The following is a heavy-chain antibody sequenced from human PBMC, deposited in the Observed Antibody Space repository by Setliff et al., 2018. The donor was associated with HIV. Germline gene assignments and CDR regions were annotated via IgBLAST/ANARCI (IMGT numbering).Heavy chain of an antibody. V-gene: IGHV3-7*03. CDR3: ARDWNGDGRSIDS. CDR2: ISRDGIEK. CDR1: GFIFDDYW. Sequence: SLRLSCAASGFIFDDYWMNWLRQAPGKGLEWMASISRDGIEKYYLDSVRGRFSISRDNAKNSLYLHMNSLRAEDTAVYYCARDWNGDGRSIDSWGQGTLVTVSS. J-gene: IGHJ5*01. D-gene: IGHD1-1*01.